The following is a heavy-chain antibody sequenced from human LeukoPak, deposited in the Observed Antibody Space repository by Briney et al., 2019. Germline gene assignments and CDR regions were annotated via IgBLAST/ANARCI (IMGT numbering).Heavy chain of an antibody. Sequence: PSETLSLTCTVSGGSIASGNWWSWVRQPPGGGLEWIGEIYHSGTTNYSPSLKRPVTISIDKSKNQFTLKLNSVTAADTAVYYCQTIAVAGIAYWGRGTLVTVSS. D-gene: IGHD6-19*01. V-gene: IGHV4-4*02. CDR1: GGSIASGNW. CDR3: QTIAVAGIAY. CDR2: IYHSGTT. J-gene: IGHJ4*02.